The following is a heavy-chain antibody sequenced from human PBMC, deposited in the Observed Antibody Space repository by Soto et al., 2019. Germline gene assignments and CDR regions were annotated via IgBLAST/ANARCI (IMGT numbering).Heavy chain of an antibody. D-gene: IGHD5-12*01. CDR3: AKDPAPWVGVATFGPIDY. CDR2: ISGSGGST. Sequence: EVQLLESGGGLVQPGGSLRLSCAASGFTFSSYAMSWVRQAPGKGLEWVSAISGSGGSTYYADSVKGRFTISRDNSKNTLYLQMNSLRAEDTAVYYCAKDPAPWVGVATFGPIDYWGQGTLVTVSS. J-gene: IGHJ4*02. V-gene: IGHV3-23*01. CDR1: GFTFSSYA.